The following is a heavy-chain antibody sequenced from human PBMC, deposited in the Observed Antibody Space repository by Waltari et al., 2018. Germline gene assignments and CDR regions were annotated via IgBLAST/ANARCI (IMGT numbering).Heavy chain of an antibody. V-gene: IGHV3-30*02. CDR3: AKDKYSSSWTDY. CDR1: GFTFSSFG. CDR2: IRYDGINK. D-gene: IGHD6-13*01. J-gene: IGHJ4*02. Sequence: QVQLVEAGGGVVQPGGSLRLSCAASGFTFSSFGMHWVRQAPGKGLEWVACIRYDGINKYYSDSVKGRFTISRDNSKNTLYLQMNSLRAEDTAVYYFAKDKYSSSWTDYWGQGTLVTVSS.